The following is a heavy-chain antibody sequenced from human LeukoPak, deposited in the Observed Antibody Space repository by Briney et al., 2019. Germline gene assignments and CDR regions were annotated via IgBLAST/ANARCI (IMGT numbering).Heavy chain of an antibody. D-gene: IGHD4-11*01. V-gene: IGHV1-69*13. CDR2: IIPIFGTA. J-gene: IGHJ4*02. CDR3: ARLVGFGMTTVTPPSDY. CDR1: GYTFTSYG. Sequence: ASVKVSCKASGYTFTSYGISWVRQAPGQGLEWMGGIIPIFGTANYAQKFQGRVTITADESTSTAYMELSSLRSEDTAVYYCARLVGFGMTTVTPPSDYWGQGTLVTVSS.